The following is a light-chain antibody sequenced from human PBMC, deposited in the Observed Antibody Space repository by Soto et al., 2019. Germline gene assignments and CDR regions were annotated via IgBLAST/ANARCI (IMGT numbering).Light chain of an antibody. Sequence: QSALTPPASVSGSPGQSITISCTGTSSDLAIYNYVSWYQQQPGKAPNLMIYQVTNRPSGVSNRFSGSRSGNTASLTISGLQAEDEADYYCSSYTDSSNYVFGTGTKVTVL. CDR2: QVT. J-gene: IGLJ1*01. V-gene: IGLV2-14*01. CDR1: SSDLAIYNY. CDR3: SSYTDSSNYV.